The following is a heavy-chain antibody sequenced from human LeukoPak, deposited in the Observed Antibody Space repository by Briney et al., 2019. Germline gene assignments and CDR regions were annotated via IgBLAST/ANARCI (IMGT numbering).Heavy chain of an antibody. V-gene: IGHV3-20*04. CDR3: ARRRDSGSLQHFDY. CDR2: INWNGGST. Sequence: PSGGSLRLSCAASGFTFDDYGMSWVRQAPGKGLEWVSGINWNGGSTGYADSVKGRFTISRDNAKNSLYLQMNSLRAEDTAVYYCARRRDSGSLQHFDYWGQGTLVTVSS. J-gene: IGHJ4*02. D-gene: IGHD1-26*01. CDR1: GFTFDDYG.